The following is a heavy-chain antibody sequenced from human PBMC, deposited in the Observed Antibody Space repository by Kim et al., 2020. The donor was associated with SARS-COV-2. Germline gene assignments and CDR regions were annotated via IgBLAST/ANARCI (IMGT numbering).Heavy chain of an antibody. D-gene: IGHD3-10*01. CDR1: GFTFSSYS. Sequence: GGSLRLSCVASGFTFSSYSMNWVRQAPGKGLEWVSSISSSSSYIYYADSVKGRFTISRDNPKNSLYLQMNSLRAEDTAVYYCARDDEVYYYGSGSPQHYYYGMDVWGQGTTVTVSS. CDR3: ARDDEVYYYGSGSPQHYYYGMDV. V-gene: IGHV3-21*01. CDR2: ISSSSSYI. J-gene: IGHJ6*02.